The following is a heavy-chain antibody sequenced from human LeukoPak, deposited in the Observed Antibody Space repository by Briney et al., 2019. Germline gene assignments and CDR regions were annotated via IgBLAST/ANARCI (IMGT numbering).Heavy chain of an antibody. D-gene: IGHD6-13*01. CDR1: GGSISYYY. J-gene: IGHJ4*02. CDR3: AREGSAARSPYFDY. V-gene: IGHV4-59*01. Sequence: SETLSLTCTVSGGSISYYYWSWIRQPPGKGLEWIGYIYYSGSTNYSPSLRSRVTISVDTSKIQFSLKLNSVTAADTAVYYCAREGSAARSPYFDYWGQGTLVTVSS. CDR2: IYYSGST.